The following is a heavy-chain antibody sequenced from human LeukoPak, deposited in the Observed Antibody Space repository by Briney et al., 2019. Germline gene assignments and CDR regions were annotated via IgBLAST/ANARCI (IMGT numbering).Heavy chain of an antibody. CDR3: ARGKLMEGARYCSSTSCYWTPAFDI. J-gene: IGHJ3*02. D-gene: IGHD2-2*01. Sequence: SVKVSCKASGGTFSSYAISWVRQAPGQGHEWMGGIIPIFGTANYAQKFQGRVTITTDESTSTAYMELSSLRSEATAVYYCARGKLMEGARYCSSTSCYWTPAFDIWGQGTMVTVSS. CDR2: IIPIFGTA. CDR1: GGTFSSYA. V-gene: IGHV1-69*05.